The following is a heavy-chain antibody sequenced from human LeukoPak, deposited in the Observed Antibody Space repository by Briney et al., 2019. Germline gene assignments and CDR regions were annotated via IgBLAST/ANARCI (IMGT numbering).Heavy chain of an antibody. J-gene: IGHJ5*02. D-gene: IGHD3-3*01. Sequence: SETLSLTCTVSGGSTSSYYWSWIRQPPGKGLEWIGYIYYSGSTNYNPSLKSRVTISVDTSKNQFSLKLSSVTAADTAVYYCAGSRITIFGVVINPHNWFDPWGQGTLVTVSS. CDR1: GGSTSSYY. V-gene: IGHV4-59*01. CDR2: IYYSGST. CDR3: AGSRITIFGVVINPHNWFDP.